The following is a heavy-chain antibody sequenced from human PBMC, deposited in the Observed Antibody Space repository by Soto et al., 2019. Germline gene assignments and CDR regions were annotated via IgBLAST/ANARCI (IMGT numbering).Heavy chain of an antibody. Sequence: SETLSLTCTVSGGSISSSSYYWGWIRQPPGKGLEWIGSIYYSGSTYYNPSLKSRVTISVDTSKNQFSLKLSSVTAADTAVYYCASRTDNYYGSGSYKGWFDPWGQGTLVTVSS. D-gene: IGHD3-10*01. J-gene: IGHJ5*02. CDR3: ASRTDNYYGSGSYKGWFDP. CDR1: GGSISSSSYY. CDR2: IYYSGST. V-gene: IGHV4-39*01.